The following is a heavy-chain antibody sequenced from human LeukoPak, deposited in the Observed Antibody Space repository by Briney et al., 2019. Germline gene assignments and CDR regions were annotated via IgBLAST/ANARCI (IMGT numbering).Heavy chain of an antibody. J-gene: IGHJ4*02. CDR3: ARDRGAVAGTEVFDY. CDR1: GYTFTNYY. CDR2: INPSDGST. D-gene: IGHD6-19*01. Sequence: ASVKVSCKASGYTFTNYYIHWVRQAPGQGLEWMGIINPSDGSTTYAQKFQGRVTMTRDMSTSTVYMELSSLRSEDTAVYYCARDRGAVAGTEVFDYWGQGTLVTVSS. V-gene: IGHV1-46*01.